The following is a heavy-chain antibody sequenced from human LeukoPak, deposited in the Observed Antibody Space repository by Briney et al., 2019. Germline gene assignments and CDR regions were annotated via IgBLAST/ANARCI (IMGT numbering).Heavy chain of an antibody. CDR1: GVSISSYH. J-gene: IGHJ5*01. D-gene: IGHD3-10*01. CDR3: ARQFGSDS. CDR2: IYNSGST. Sequence: SETLSLTCTVSGVSISSYHWTWIRQPPGEGLEWIGHIYNSGSTNYNPSLRGRVTISLDTSKNQFSLRLSSVTAADTAVYYCARQFGSDSWGQGTLVTVSS. V-gene: IGHV4-59*08.